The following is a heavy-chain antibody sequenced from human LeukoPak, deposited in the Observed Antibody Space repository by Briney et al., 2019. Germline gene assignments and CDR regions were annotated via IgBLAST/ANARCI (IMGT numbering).Heavy chain of an antibody. D-gene: IGHD2-15*01. Sequence: SETLFLTCTVSGGSISSYYWSWIRQPPGKGLEWIGYIYYSGSTNYNPSLKSRVTISVDTSKNQFSLKLSSVTAADTAVYYCARGGERAADDYFDYWGQGTLVTVSS. CDR1: GGSISSYY. V-gene: IGHV4-59*01. CDR2: IYYSGST. J-gene: IGHJ4*02. CDR3: ARGGERAADDYFDY.